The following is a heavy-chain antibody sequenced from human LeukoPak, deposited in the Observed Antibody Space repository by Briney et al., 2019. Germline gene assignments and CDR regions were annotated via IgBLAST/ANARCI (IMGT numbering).Heavy chain of an antibody. CDR1: GYSISSDYY. D-gene: IGHD3-3*01. CDR2: IHHSRRT. CDR3: ARDHLANLASRLFDP. J-gene: IGHJ5*02. Sequence: SETLSLTCTVSGYSISSDYYWGWIRQPPGKGLEWIGSIHHSRRTYYNPSLKSRVTISVGTSKNQFSLKLSSVTAADTAVYYCARDHLANLASRLFDPWGQGTLVTVSS. V-gene: IGHV4-38-2*02.